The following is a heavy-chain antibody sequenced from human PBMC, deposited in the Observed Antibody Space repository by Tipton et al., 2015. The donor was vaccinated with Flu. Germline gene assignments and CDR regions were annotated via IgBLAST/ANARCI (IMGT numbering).Heavy chain of an antibody. CDR1: GYTFSNYG. CDR2: ISVDSGYT. J-gene: IGHJ4*02. CDR3: ARGSGYAGGY. D-gene: IGHD5-12*01. V-gene: IGHV1-18*01. Sequence: QLVQSGAEVKKPGASVIVSCTASGYTFSNYGFSWVRQAPGQGLEWMGWISVDSGYTNFAQHLQGRLTMTTDTSTRTAYMELRSLRSDDTAVYYCARGSGYAGGYWGQGTLVTVSS.